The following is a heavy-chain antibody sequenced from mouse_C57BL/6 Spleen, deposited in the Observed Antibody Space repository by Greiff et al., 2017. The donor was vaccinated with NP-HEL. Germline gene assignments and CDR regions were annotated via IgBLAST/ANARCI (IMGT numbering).Heavy chain of an antibody. CDR3: ARWGITTAEYLDY. D-gene: IGHD1-1*01. CDR1: GYTFTSYW. CDR2: IDPSDSYT. J-gene: IGHJ2*01. V-gene: IGHV1-59*01. Sequence: QVQLKQPGAELVRPGTSVKLSCKASGYTFTSYWMHWVKQRPGQGLEWIGVIDPSDSYTNYNQKFKGKATLTVDTSSSTAYMQLSSLTSEDSAVYYCARWGITTAEYLDYWGKGTTLTVSS.